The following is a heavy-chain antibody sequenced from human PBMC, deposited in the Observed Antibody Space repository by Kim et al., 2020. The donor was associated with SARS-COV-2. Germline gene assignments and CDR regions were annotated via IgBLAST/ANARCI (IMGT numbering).Heavy chain of an antibody. V-gene: IGHV3-23*01. Sequence: GGSLRLSCAASGFTFSNYAMSWVRQAPGKGLEWVSTISAGGITTYYADSVKGRFTISRENSKNTLSLQMNSLRAEDTAVYYCAKGTTSTTYAATDYCGQG. CDR2: ISAGGITT. J-gene: IGHJ4*02. CDR3: AKGTTSTTYAATDY. D-gene: IGHD1-26*01. CDR1: GFTFSNYA.